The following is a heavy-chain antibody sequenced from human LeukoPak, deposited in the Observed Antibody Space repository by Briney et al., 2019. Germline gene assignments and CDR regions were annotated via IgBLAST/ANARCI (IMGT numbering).Heavy chain of an antibody. V-gene: IGHV3-30-3*01. CDR3: ARDLFEMTTTTCGY. CDR2: ISYDGSNK. D-gene: IGHD5-24*01. J-gene: IGHJ4*02. CDR1: GFTFSSYA. Sequence: GRSLRLSCAASGFTFSSYAMHWVRQAPGKGLEWVAVISYDGSNKYYADSVKGRFTISRDNSKNTLYLQMNSLRAEDTAVYYCARDLFEMTTTTCGYWGQGTLVTVSS.